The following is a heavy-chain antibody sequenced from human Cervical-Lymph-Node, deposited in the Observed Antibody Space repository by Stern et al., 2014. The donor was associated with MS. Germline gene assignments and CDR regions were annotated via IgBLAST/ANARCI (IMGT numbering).Heavy chain of an antibody. CDR2: TYYRSKWYS. CDR3: ARGWQRLAFDY. D-gene: IGHD6-25*01. Sequence: QVQLVQSGPGLVKPSQTLSLTCAISGDSVPSNTTAWNWIRQSPSGGLEWLGRTYYRSKWYSEYAISVKSRITIKPDTSKNQISLQLNSVTPEDTAVYYCARGWQRLAFDYWGQGTLATVSS. V-gene: IGHV6-1*01. J-gene: IGHJ4*02. CDR1: GDSVPSNTTA.